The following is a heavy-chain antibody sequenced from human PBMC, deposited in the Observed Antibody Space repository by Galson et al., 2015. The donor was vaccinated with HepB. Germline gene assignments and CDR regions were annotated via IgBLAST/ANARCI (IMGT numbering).Heavy chain of an antibody. D-gene: IGHD2-2*01. J-gene: IGHJ4*02. V-gene: IGHV3-30*04. CDR1: GFTFSSYA. CDR3: ARWYIVVVPAAPYFDY. Sequence: SLRLSCAASGFTFSSYAMHWVRQAPGKGLEWVAVISYDGSNKYYADSVKGRFTISRDNSKNTLYLQMNSLRAEDTAVYYCARWYIVVVPAAPYFDYWGQGTLVTVPS. CDR2: ISYDGSNK.